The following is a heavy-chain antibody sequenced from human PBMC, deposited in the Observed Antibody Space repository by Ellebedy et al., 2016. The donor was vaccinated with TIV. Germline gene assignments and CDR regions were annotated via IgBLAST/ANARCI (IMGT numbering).Heavy chain of an antibody. CDR1: GFTFSSFA. CDR2: ISGGGGNT. CDR3: AKSHDSSGYHYIGAFDI. Sequence: GGSLRLSCAASGFTFSSFAMSWVRPAPGKGLEWVSVISGGGGNTEYADSVKGRFTISRDNSKNTLNLQMNTLRAEDTALYYCAKSHDSSGYHYIGAFDIWGQGTTVTVSS. J-gene: IGHJ3*02. V-gene: IGHV3-23*01. D-gene: IGHD3-22*01.